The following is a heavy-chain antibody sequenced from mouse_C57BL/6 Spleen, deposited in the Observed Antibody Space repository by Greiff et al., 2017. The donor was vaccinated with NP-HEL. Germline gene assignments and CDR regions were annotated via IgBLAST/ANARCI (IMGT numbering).Heavy chain of an antibody. D-gene: IGHD1-1*01. V-gene: IGHV1-9*01. Sequence: VQLVESGAELMKPGASVKLSCKATGYTFTGYWIEWVKQRPGHGLEWIGEILPGSGSTNSNEKFKGKATFTADTSSNTAYMQLSSLTTEDSAIYYCARKATDYWGQGTTLTVSS. CDR3: ARKATDY. CDR1: GYTFTGYW. CDR2: ILPGSGST. J-gene: IGHJ2*01.